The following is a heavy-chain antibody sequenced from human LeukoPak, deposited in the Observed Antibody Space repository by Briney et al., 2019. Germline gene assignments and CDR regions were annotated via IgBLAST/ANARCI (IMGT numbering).Heavy chain of an antibody. CDR1: GFLFSNYG. CDR3: ARDLLLRYTWSFEK. J-gene: IGHJ4*02. V-gene: IGHV3-33*01. Sequence: GRSLRLSFAASGFLFSNYGMHWVRRAPGKGLGGEAIIWYYVTNRSYADSVKGRFTVSRDNSKNPLYLQMNSLRAEDSAVYYCARDLLLRYTWSFEKWGQGTLVTVSS. CDR2: IWYYVTNR. D-gene: IGHD3-16*02.